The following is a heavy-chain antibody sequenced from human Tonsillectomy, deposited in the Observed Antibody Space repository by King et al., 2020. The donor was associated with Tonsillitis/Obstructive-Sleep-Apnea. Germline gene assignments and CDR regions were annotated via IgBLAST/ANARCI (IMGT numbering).Heavy chain of an antibody. V-gene: IGHV1-46*01. D-gene: IGHD3-10*01. CDR2: INPSGGST. J-gene: IGHJ6*03. Sequence: QLVQSGAEVKKPGASVKVSCKASGYTFTSYYMHWVRQAPGQGLEWMGIINPSGGSTSYAKKFQGRVTMTRDTSTRTVYMELSSLRSEDTAVYYCARWVTMVKGNYYMDVWGKGTTVTVSS. CDR1: GYTFTSYY. CDR3: ARWVTMVKGNYYMDV.